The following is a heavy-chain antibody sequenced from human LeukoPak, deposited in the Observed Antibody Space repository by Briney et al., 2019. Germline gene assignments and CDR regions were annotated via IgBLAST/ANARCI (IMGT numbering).Heavy chain of an antibody. CDR1: GFTFSNYA. V-gene: IGHV3-23*01. J-gene: IGHJ4*02. CDR3: AKWGDYDVLTGYYVSDY. D-gene: IGHD3-9*01. CDR2: ITDSGGNT. Sequence: GGSLRLSCAASGFTFSNYAMSWVRQAPGKGLEWVSAITDSGGNTYYADSVKGRFTISRGNSKNTVFLQMNSLRAEDTAVYYCAKWGDYDVLTGYYVSDYWGQGTLVTVSS.